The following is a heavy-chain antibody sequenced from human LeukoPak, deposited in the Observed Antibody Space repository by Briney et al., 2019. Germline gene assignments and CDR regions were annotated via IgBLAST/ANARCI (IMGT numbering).Heavy chain of an antibody. V-gene: IGHV3-23*01. Sequence: GGSLRLSCAASGFTFSSYAMSWVRQAPGKGLEWVSAISGSGGSTDYADSVKGRFTISRDNPNNTLYLQMNSVRAEDTAVYYCAKHGAYYYHSSGYKGNWGQGTLVTVSS. CDR3: AKHGAYYYHSSGYKGN. D-gene: IGHD3-22*01. J-gene: IGHJ4*02. CDR1: GFTFSSYA. CDR2: ISGSGGST.